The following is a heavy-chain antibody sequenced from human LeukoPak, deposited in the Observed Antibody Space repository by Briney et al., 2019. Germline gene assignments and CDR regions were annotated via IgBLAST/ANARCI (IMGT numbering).Heavy chain of an antibody. D-gene: IGHD3-22*01. CDR3: ARGRPPYYYDSSGYPFDY. J-gene: IGHJ4*02. CDR1: GFTFSDYY. V-gene: IGHV3-11*04. Sequence: PGGSLRLSCAASGFTFSDYYMSWIRQAPGKGLEWVSYISSSGSTIYYADSVKGRFTISRDNAKNSLYLQMNSLRAEDTAVYYCARGRPPYYYDSSGYPFDYWGQGTLVTVSS. CDR2: ISSSGSTI.